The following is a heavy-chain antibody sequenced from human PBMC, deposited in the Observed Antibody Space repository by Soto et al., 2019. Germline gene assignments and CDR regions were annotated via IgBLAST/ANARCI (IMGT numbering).Heavy chain of an antibody. CDR2: ISGSGSNT. J-gene: IGHJ4*02. CDR1: GFTFSSVA. CDR3: AKGTRGYCTNGVCYTVDY. V-gene: IGHV3-23*01. Sequence: PGGSLRLSCAASGFTFSSVAMSWVRQAPGKGLEWVSVISGSGSNTYYADSVKGRFTISRDNSRNTVYLQMNSLRAEDTALYYCAKGTRGYCTNGVCYTVDYWGQGALVTVSS. D-gene: IGHD2-8*01.